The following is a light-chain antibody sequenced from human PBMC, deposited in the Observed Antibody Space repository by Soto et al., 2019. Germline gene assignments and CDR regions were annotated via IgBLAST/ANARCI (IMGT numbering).Light chain of an antibody. CDR3: ATWDDSLYGMV. Sequence: QSVLTQPPSASGTPGQRVTISCSGSSSNIGRNPVNWYLQLPGTAPKLLIYSNNQRPSGVPDRVSASKSGTSASLTIRGLQSEDEADYYCATWDDSLYGMVFGGGTKLTVL. CDR2: SNN. J-gene: IGLJ2*01. V-gene: IGLV1-44*01. CDR1: SSNIGRNP.